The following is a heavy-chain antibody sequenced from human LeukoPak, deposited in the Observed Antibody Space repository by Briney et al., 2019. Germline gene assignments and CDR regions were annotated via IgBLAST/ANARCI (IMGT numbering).Heavy chain of an antibody. CDR1: GFTFRSYG. CDR3: ATVRGASGSYYIDY. V-gene: IGHV3-33*01. CDR2: IWYDGSNK. D-gene: IGHD1-26*01. J-gene: IGHJ4*02. Sequence: GRSLRLSCAASGFTFRSYGMYWVRQAPGKGLEWVAVIWYDGSNKYYADSVKGRFTLSRDNPKNTLYVQMNSLRAEDTAVYYCATVRGASGSYYIDYWGQGTLVTVSS.